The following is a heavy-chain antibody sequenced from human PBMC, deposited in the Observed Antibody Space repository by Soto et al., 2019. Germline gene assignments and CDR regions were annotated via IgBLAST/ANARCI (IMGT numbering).Heavy chain of an antibody. Sequence: QVHLVQSGAEVKKPGSSVRVSCEASGGTFSSYGVSWVRQAPGQGLEWMGGIIPIFGPANYAQNFQGRRTITARDXXGXAXXELSGVRSEVTAVYYCATPTGFYYATSGQSAWCDLWGQGTMVIVSS. V-gene: IGHV1-69*12. CDR3: ATPTGFYYATSGQSAWCDL. D-gene: IGHD3-22*01. CDR2: IIPIFGPA. J-gene: IGHJ5*02. CDR1: GGTFSSYG.